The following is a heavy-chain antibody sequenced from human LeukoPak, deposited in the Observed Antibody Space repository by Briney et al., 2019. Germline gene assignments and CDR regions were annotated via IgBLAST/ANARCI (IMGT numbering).Heavy chain of an antibody. CDR3: ARDLEGGNWFDP. D-gene: IGHD3-16*01. Sequence: KPSETLSLTCAVSGGSISSGGYSWSWIRQPPGKGLEWIGYIYHSGSTYYNPSLKSRVTISVDRSKNQFSLKLSSVTAADTAVCYCARDLEGGNWFDPWGQGTLVTVSS. J-gene: IGHJ5*02. CDR2: IYHSGST. V-gene: IGHV4-30-2*01. CDR1: GGSISSGGYS.